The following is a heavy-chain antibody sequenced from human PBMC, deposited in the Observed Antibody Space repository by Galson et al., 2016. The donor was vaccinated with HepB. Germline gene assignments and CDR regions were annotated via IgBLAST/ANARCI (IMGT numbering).Heavy chain of an antibody. J-gene: IGHJ4*02. Sequence: SLRLSCAASGFNFSHYAMHWVRQAPGKGLEWVAVISYDGRSKQNADSVKGRFIISRDNSKNTLYLQMNSLRAEDTAVYYCARERPDIAVAAFDYWGQGTLVTVSS. CDR3: ARERPDIAVAAFDY. CDR1: GFNFSHYA. V-gene: IGHV3-30*04. CDR2: ISYDGRSK. D-gene: IGHD6-19*01.